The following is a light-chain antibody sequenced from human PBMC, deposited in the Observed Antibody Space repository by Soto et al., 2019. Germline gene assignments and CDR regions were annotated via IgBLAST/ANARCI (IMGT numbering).Light chain of an antibody. J-gene: IGKJ5*01. V-gene: IGKV3-11*01. Sequence: EIVLTQSPATLSLSPGERATLSCRASQSVTNYLAWYQQKPGQAPRLLIYDASNRATGIPARFSGSGSGTDFTFTISSLEPEDIAVYYCQQRSNWPSITFGQGTRLEIK. CDR2: DAS. CDR1: QSVTNY. CDR3: QQRSNWPSIT.